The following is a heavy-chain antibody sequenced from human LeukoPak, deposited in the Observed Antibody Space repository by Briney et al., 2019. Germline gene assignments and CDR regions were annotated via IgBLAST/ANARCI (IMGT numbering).Heavy chain of an antibody. J-gene: IGHJ6*03. CDR2: IYYSGST. Sequence: SETLSLTCTVSGGSISSSSYYWGWIRQPPGKGLDWIGSIYYSGSTYYNPSLKSRVTISVDTSKNQFSLKLSSVTAADTAVYYCARGPIVGAIYYYYYMDVWGKGTTVTVSS. CDR1: GGSISSSSYY. CDR3: ARGPIVGAIYYYYYMDV. V-gene: IGHV4-39*01. D-gene: IGHD1-26*01.